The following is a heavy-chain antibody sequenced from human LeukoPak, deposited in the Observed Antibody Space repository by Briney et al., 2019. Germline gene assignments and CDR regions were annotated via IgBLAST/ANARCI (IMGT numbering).Heavy chain of an antibody. CDR1: GGTFSSYA. D-gene: IGHD1-26*01. Sequence: SVKVPCKASGGTFSSYAISWVRQAPGQGLEWMGRIIPILGVANYAQKFQGRVTITADKSTSTAYMELSSLRSEDTAVYYCARDWAGGSGRFDYWGQGTLVTVSS. CDR3: ARDWAGGSGRFDY. CDR2: IIPILGVA. V-gene: IGHV1-69*04. J-gene: IGHJ4*02.